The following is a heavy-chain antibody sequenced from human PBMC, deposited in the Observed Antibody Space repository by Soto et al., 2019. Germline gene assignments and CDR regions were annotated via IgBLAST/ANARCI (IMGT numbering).Heavy chain of an antibody. CDR1: GGTFSSYA. V-gene: IGHV1-69*13. Sequence: ASVKVSCKASGGTFSSYAMSWVRQAPGQGLEWMGGIIPIFGTANYAQKFQGRVTITADESTSTAYMELSSLRSEDTAVYYCARDFVEYYDSSGYYYEPTFDYWGQGTLVTVSS. CDR2: IIPIFGTA. CDR3: ARDFVEYYDSSGYYYEPTFDY. J-gene: IGHJ4*02. D-gene: IGHD3-22*01.